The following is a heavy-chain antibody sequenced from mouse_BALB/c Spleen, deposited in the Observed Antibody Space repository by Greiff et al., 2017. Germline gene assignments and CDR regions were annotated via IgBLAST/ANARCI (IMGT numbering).Heavy chain of an antibody. D-gene: IGHD2-3*01. Sequence: QVQLKESGPGILQPSQTLSLTCSFSGFSLSTSGMGVSWIRQPSGKGLEWLAHIYWDDDKRYNPSLKSRLTISKDTSSNQVFLKITSVDTADTATYYCARREVGYYASYFDYWGQGTTLTVSS. V-gene: IGHV8-12*01. CDR3: ARREVGYYASYFDY. CDR2: IYWDDDK. CDR1: GFSLSTSGMG. J-gene: IGHJ2*01.